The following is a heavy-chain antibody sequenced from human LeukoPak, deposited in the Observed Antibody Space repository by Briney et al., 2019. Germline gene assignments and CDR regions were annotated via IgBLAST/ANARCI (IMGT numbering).Heavy chain of an antibody. CDR1: GGSFSGYY. D-gene: IGHD5-12*01. Sequence: KPSETLSLTCAVYGGSFSGYYWSWLRQPPGKGLEWIGEINHSGSTNYNPSLKSRVTISVDTSKNQFSLKLSSVTAADTAVYYCARGARTPSGYGSRTAGRANWFDPWGQGTLVTVSS. CDR2: INHSGST. J-gene: IGHJ5*02. CDR3: ARGARTPSGYGSRTAGRANWFDP. V-gene: IGHV4-34*01.